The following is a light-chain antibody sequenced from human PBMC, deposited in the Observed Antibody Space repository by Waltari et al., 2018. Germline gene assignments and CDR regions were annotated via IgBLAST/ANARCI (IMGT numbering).Light chain of an antibody. CDR2: EDD. Sequence: QSVLTQPPSASGTPGQRVTISCSGRSSNLGNNYVSWYRQFPGTAPKLLIYEDDERPSGIPGRFSGSKSGTSATLDITGLQAGDEADYYCGTWDSSLSGAVFGGGTHLTVL. CDR3: GTWDSSLSGAV. CDR1: SSNLGNNY. J-gene: IGLJ7*01. V-gene: IGLV1-51*02.